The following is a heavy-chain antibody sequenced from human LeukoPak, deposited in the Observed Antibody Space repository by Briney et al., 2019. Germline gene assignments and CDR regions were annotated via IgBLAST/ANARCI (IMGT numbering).Heavy chain of an antibody. Sequence: SETLSLTCTVSGGSISSGGYYWSWIRQHPGKGLEWIGYIYYSGSTYYNPSLKSRVTISVDTSKNQFSLKLSSVTAADTAVYYCARVKPPYYDFWSGPAAYYFGYWGQGTLVTVSS. J-gene: IGHJ4*02. CDR1: GGSISSGGYY. D-gene: IGHD3-3*01. CDR2: IYYSGST. CDR3: ARVKPPYYDFWSGPAAYYFGY. V-gene: IGHV4-31*03.